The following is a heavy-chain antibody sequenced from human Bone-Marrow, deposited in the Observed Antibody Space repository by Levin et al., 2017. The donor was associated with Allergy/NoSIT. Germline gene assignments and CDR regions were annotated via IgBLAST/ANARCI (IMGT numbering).Heavy chain of an antibody. CDR1: GFTFSSYE. D-gene: IGHD3-10*01. CDR3: AREPSGDLGY. V-gene: IGHV3-48*03. J-gene: IGHJ4*02. Sequence: TGESLKISCAASGFTFSSYEMDWVRQAPGKGLEWVSYISSSGSTIYYADSVKGRFTISRDNAKNSLSLQMNSLRAEDTAVYYCAREPSGDLGYWGQGTLVTVSS. CDR2: ISSSGSTI.